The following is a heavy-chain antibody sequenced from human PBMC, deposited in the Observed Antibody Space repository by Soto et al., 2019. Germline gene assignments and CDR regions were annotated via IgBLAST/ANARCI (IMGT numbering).Heavy chain of an antibody. V-gene: IGHV3-72*01. CDR2: TRNKANSYTT. J-gene: IGHJ6*03. D-gene: IGHD6-19*01. Sequence: GGSLRLSCAASGFTFSDHYMDWVRQAPGKGLEWVGRTRNKANSYTTEYAASVKGRFTISRDDSKNSLYLQMNSLKTEDTAVYYCARVAGKGFEGPDYYYMDVWGKGTTVTVSS. CDR1: GFTFSDHY. CDR3: ARVAGKGFEGPDYYYMDV.